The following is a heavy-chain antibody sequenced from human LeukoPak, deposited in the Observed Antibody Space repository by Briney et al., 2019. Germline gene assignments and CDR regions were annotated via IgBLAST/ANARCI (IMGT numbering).Heavy chain of an antibody. CDR1: GFTFNNFW. CDR2: IKEDGSAK. Sequence: GGSLRLSCAASGFTFNNFWMTWVRQAPGKGLEWVADIKEDGSAKFYVDSVKGGFTISRDNSKNSVYLQMDSLRVEDTAVYYCVRAGWELDYWGQGTLVTVSS. J-gene: IGHJ4*02. CDR3: VRAGWELDY. D-gene: IGHD1-26*01. V-gene: IGHV3-7*01.